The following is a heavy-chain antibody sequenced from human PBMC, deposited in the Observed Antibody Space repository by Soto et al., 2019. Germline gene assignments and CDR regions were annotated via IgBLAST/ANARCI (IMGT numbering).Heavy chain of an antibody. CDR2: IYYSGST. CDR3: ARATLTTVTNWYFDL. J-gene: IGHJ2*01. D-gene: IGHD4-17*01. Sequence: QVQLQESGPGLVKPSETLSLTCTVSGGSISSYYWSWIRQPPRKGLEWIGYIYYSGSTNYNPSLKSRVTISVDTSKNQFSLKLSSVTAADTAVYYCARATLTTVTNWYFDLWGRGTLVTVSS. V-gene: IGHV4-59*01. CDR1: GGSISSYY.